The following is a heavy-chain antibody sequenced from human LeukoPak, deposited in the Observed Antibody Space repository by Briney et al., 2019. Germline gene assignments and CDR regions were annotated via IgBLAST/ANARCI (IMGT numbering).Heavy chain of an antibody. V-gene: IGHV3-21*01. CDR3: ARESGIMVGDYYYYYMDV. D-gene: IGHD1-26*01. Sequence: GGSLRLSCTASGFAFSTYDMNWFGRAPGKGLDWSSSIGGGSTYIYYIDSVKGRFTISRDNAKNSLYLQMESLSAEDTAVYYCARESGIMVGDYYYYYMDVWGIGTTVTVSS. J-gene: IGHJ6*03. CDR2: IGGGSTYI. CDR1: GFAFSTYD.